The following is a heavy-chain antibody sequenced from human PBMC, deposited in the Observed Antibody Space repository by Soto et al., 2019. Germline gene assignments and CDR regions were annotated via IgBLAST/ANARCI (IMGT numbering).Heavy chain of an antibody. CDR2: IYYSGST. CDR1: GGSISSSSYY. CDR3: ARSLWYIAAAGLSNWFDP. D-gene: IGHD6-13*01. J-gene: IGHJ5*02. Sequence: SETLSLTCTVSGGSISSSSYYWGWIRQPPGKGLEWIGSIYYSGSTYYNPSLKSRVTISVDTSKNQFPLKLSSVTAADTAVYYCARSLWYIAAAGLSNWFDPWGQGTLVTVSS. V-gene: IGHV4-39*01.